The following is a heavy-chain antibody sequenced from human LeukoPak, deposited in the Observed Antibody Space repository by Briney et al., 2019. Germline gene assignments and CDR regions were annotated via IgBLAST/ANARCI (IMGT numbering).Heavy chain of an antibody. Sequence: SETLSLTCTVSGGSISSSSYYWGWIRQPPGKGLEWIGSIYYSGSTYYNPSLKSRVTISVDTSKNQFSLKLSSVTAADTAVYYCASEPGVEDYWGQGTLVTVSS. D-gene: IGHD1-14*01. CDR3: ASEPGVEDY. CDR1: GGSISSSSYY. CDR2: IYYSGST. V-gene: IGHV4-39*07. J-gene: IGHJ4*02.